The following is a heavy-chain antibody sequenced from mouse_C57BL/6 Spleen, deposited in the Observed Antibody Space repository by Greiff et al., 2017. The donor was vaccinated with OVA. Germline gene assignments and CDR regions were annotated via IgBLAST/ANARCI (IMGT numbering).Heavy chain of an antibody. V-gene: IGHV2-6-1*01. J-gene: IGHJ4*01. CDR1: GFSLTSYG. CDR3: ARHGDDGYYVNYYAMDY. D-gene: IGHD2-3*01. CDR2: IWSDGST. Sequence: QVQLKQSGPGLVAPSQSLSITCTVSGFSLTSYGVHWVRQPPGKGLEWLVVIWSDGSTTYNSALKSRLSISKDNSKSQVFLKMNRLQTDDTAMYYCARHGDDGYYVNYYAMDYGGQGTSVTVSS.